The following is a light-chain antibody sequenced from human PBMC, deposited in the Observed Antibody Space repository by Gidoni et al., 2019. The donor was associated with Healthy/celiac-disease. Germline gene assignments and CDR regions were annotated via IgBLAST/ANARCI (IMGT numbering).Light chain of an antibody. CDR1: QSVSSN. Sequence: EIVMTQSPDTLSVSPGERATLSCRASQSVSSNFAWYQQNPGQAPRLLIYGASTRATGIPASLSGSGSGAEFTLTISSLQSEDFAVYYCQQYNNWPPFTFGPGTKVDIK. V-gene: IGKV3-15*01. CDR2: GAS. CDR3: QQYNNWPPFT. J-gene: IGKJ3*01.